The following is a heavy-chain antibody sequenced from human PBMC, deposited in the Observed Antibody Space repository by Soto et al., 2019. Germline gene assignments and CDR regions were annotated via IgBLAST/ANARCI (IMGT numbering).Heavy chain of an antibody. J-gene: IGHJ4*02. V-gene: IGHV3-23*01. Sequence: EVRLLESGGGLVQPGGSLRLSCAASGFTFSSYAMSWVRQAPGKGLEWVSAISGSGSSTYYADSVKGRFTISRDNSKNTLYLQMNSLRAEDTAVYYCAKDYRYGLRTQPYYFDYWGQGTLVTVSS. CDR1: GFTFSSYA. CDR2: ISGSGSST. D-gene: IGHD3-10*01. CDR3: AKDYRYGLRTQPYYFDY.